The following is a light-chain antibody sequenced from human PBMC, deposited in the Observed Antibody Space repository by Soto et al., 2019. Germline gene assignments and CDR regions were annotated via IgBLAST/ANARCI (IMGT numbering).Light chain of an antibody. Sequence: EILLTQSPSTLSLSPGEGVTLYCRASQSVTVNSLAWYQQKPGQAPRLLIYAAATRAAAVPDRFTGSGSGTDFSLTISRPEPEDLGVYYCQQYGDSPLTSAPGTNVNIK. J-gene: IGKJ3*01. CDR3: QQYGDSPLT. V-gene: IGKV3-20*01. CDR2: AAA. CDR1: QSVTVNS.